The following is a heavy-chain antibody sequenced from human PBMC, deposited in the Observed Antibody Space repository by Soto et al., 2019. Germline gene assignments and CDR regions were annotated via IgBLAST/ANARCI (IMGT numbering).Heavy chain of an antibody. CDR3: ASLGYSSSWSKRYYFDY. CDR1: GGSISSSSYY. J-gene: IGHJ4*02. D-gene: IGHD6-13*01. CDR2: IYYSGST. V-gene: IGHV4-39*01. Sequence: PSETLYLTCTVSGGSISSSSYYWGWIRQPPGKGLEWIGSIYYSGSTYYNPSLKSRVTISVDTSKNQFSLKLSSVTAADTAVYYCASLGYSSSWSKRYYFDYWGQGTLVTVSS.